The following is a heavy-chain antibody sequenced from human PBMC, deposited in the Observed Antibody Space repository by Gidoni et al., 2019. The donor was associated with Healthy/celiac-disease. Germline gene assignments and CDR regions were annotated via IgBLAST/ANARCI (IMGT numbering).Heavy chain of an antibody. V-gene: IGHV3-30*18. D-gene: IGHD2-8*01. CDR2: ISYDGSNK. CDR1: VFSFSSYG. J-gene: IGHJ4*02. Sequence: QVQLVESGGGVVQPGRSLRLSCAASVFSFSSYGMHWVRQAPGKGLEWVAVISYDGSNKYYADSVKGRFTISRDNSKNTLYLQMNSLRAEDTAVYYCAKTRRGFPVSRPPTYWGQGTLVTVSS. CDR3: AKTRRGFPVSRPPTY.